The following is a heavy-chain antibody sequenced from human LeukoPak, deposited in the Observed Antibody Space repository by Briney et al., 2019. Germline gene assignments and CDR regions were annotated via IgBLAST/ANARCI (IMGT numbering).Heavy chain of an antibody. V-gene: IGHV5-10-1*01. CDR2: IDPSDSYT. D-gene: IGHD1-26*01. J-gene: IGHJ3*02. CDR3: ARHVPSPPVGATSGPAFDI. Sequence: PGESLKISCKGSGYSFTSYWISWVRQMPGKGLEWMGRIDPSDSYTNYSPSFQGHVTISADKSISTAYLQWSSLKASDTAMYYCARHVPSPPVGATSGPAFDIWGQGTMVTVSS. CDR1: GYSFTSYW.